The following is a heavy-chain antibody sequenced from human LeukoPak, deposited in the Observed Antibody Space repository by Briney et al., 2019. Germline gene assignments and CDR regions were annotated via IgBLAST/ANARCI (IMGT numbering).Heavy chain of an antibody. CDR3: ARERIAARRAFDP. V-gene: IGHV3-74*01. J-gene: IGHJ5*02. D-gene: IGHD6-6*01. CDR1: GFTFSSYW. Sequence: GGSLRLSCAASGFTFSSYWMHWVRQAPGKGLVWVSRINSDGSSTSYADSVKGRFTISRDNAKNTLYLQMNSLRAEDTAVYYCARERIAARRAFDPWGQGTLVTVSS. CDR2: INSDGSST.